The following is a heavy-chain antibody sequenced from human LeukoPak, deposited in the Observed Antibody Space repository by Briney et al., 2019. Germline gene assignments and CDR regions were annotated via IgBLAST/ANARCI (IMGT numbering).Heavy chain of an antibody. CDR3: ARRIAAAESWFDP. CDR2: ISSSSSAI. J-gene: IGHJ5*02. D-gene: IGHD6-13*01. V-gene: IGHV3-48*01. Sequence: GESLRLSCVASGFTLSSYSMNWVRQAPGRGLEWVSYISSSSSAIYYADSVKGRFTVSRDNAKNSLYLQMNSLRAEDTAVYYCARRIAAAESWFDPWGQGTLVTVSS. CDR1: GFTLSSYS.